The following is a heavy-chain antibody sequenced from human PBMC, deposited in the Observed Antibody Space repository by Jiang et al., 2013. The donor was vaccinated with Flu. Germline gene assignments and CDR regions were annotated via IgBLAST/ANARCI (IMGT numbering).Heavy chain of an antibody. V-gene: IGHV1-2*04. D-gene: IGHD5-18*01. CDR2: INPNSGGT. J-gene: IGHJ4*02. CDR1: GYTFTGGHY. Sequence: VQLVESGAEVKKPGASVKVSCKASGYTFTGGHYMHWVRQAPGQGLEWMGWINPNSGGTNYAQKFQGWVTMTRDTSISTAYMELSRLRSDDTAVYYCARSLTRGIAMVPFAYWGQGTLVTVSS. CDR3: ARSLTRGIAMVPFAY.